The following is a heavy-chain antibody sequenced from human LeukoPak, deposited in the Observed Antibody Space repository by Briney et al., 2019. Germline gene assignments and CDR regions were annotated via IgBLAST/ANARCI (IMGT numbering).Heavy chain of an antibody. V-gene: IGHV3-64*01. CDR2: ISSNGGST. Sequence: GRSLRLSCAASGFTFSSYAMHWVRQAPGKGLEYVSAISSNGGSTYYANSVKGRFTISRDNSKNTLYLQMGSLRAEDMAVYYCATLTVTTSQRSFWGQGTLVTVSS. J-gene: IGHJ4*02. CDR1: GFTFSSYA. D-gene: IGHD4-17*01. CDR3: ATLTVTTSQRSF.